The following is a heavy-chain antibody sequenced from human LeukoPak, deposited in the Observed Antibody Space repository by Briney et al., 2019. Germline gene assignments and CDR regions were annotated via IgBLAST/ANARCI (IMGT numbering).Heavy chain of an antibody. CDR1: GFTFSDYY. CDR3: ARGRRIVGTVPPDY. CDR2: ISSTSNTI. D-gene: IGHD1-26*01. V-gene: IGHV3-11*04. Sequence: PGGSLRLSCATSGFTFSDYYMNWIRRAPGKGLEWISYISSTSNTIHYAGSVRGRFTVSRDNTKNSLYLQMNSLRADDTAVYYCARGRRIVGTVPPDYWGQGTLVTVSS. J-gene: IGHJ4*02.